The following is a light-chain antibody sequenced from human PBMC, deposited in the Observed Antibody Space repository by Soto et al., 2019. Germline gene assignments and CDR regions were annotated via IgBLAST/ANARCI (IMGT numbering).Light chain of an antibody. Sequence: EIVLTQSPATLSLSPGERATLSCRASQSVNSNLAWYQQRPGQAPRLLLYEASNMAPGIPARFSGSGSGTDLTSTISDLEPEGPAVYCCQQRASWPPLTFGGGTKVEMK. J-gene: IGKJ4*01. CDR1: QSVNSN. V-gene: IGKV3-11*01. CDR3: QQRASWPPLT. CDR2: EAS.